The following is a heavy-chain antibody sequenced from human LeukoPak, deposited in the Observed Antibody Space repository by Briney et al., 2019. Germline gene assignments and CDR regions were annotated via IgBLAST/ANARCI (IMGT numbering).Heavy chain of an antibody. CDR2: ISPSGST. V-gene: IGHV4-61*02. CDR3: ARGRYSGSYYFDY. Sequence: KASQTLSLTCTVSGGSISSNNYYWSWIRQPAGKGLEWIGRISPSGSTNYNPSLKSRVTISVDTSKNQFSLKLSSVTAADTAVYYCARGRYSGSYYFDYWGQGTLVTVSS. J-gene: IGHJ4*02. CDR1: GGSISSNNYY. D-gene: IGHD1-26*01.